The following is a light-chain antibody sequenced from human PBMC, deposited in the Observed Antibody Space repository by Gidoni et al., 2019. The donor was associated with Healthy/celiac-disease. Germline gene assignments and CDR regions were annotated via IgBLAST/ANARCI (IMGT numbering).Light chain of an antibody. CDR2: KAS. CDR1: QSISIW. CDR3: QQYNSYSRT. J-gene: IGKJ1*01. V-gene: IGKV1-5*03. Sequence: DIQMTQSPSTLSASVGDSVTITCRASQSISIWLAWYQQKPGKAPKLLIYKASSLESGVQSRFSGSGSGTEFTLTISSLQPDYFATYYCQQYNSYSRTFXXXTKVEIK.